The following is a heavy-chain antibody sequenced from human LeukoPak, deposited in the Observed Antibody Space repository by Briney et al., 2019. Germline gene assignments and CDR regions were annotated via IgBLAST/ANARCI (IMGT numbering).Heavy chain of an antibody. CDR3: AREMGVVTAHGIDV. CDR1: GGSISSISSNNYH. Sequence: SETLSLTCIVSGGSISSISSNNYHWGWIRQPPGQGLEWIGSIYYSGSTYYNPSLKSRVTISVDTSKNQFSLKLSSVTAADTALYYCAREMGVVTAHGIDVWGQGTTVTVSS. D-gene: IGHD4-23*01. V-gene: IGHV4-39*02. J-gene: IGHJ6*02. CDR2: IYYSGST.